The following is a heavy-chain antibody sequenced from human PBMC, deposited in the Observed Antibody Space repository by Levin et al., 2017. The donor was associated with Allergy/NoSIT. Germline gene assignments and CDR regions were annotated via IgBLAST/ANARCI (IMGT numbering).Heavy chain of an antibody. D-gene: IGHD4-17*01. CDR3: AKGLLPYVDYGSSFDH. V-gene: IGHV3-30*18. CDR2: ISYDGSKK. CDR1: GFIFGNYG. J-gene: IGHJ4*02. Sequence: SCTASGFIFGNYGIHWVRQAPGKGLDWVAVISYDGSKKFSTDSVKGRFTISRDNSKNTLFLEMHSLRPEDTAVYYCAKGLLPYVDYGSSFDHWGQGTLVTVSS.